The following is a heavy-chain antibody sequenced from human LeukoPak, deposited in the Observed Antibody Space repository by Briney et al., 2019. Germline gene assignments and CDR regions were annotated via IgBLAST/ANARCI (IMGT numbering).Heavy chain of an antibody. CDR3: ARADVWGPRRAFDI. J-gene: IGHJ3*02. CDR2: IIPIFGSA. V-gene: IGHV1-69*13. CDR1: GGTFSSYA. Sequence: SVKVSCKASGGTFSSYAISWVRQAPGQGLECMGGIIPIFGSANYAQKFQGRVTITADESTSTAYMELSSLRSEDTAVYYCARADVWGPRRAFDIWGQGTMVTVSS. D-gene: IGHD3-16*01.